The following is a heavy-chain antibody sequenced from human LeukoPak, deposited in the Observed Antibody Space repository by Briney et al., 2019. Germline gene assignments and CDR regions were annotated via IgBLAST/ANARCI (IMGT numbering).Heavy chain of an antibody. CDR2: INPHSGGT. Sequence: ASVTDSCKTSGYTFTGYYIHWVRQAPGQGLEWMGWINPHSGGTNYAQNFQGRVTMTRDTSINTAYMELGRLRSDDTAVYYCARSPGLDTAVVNRPWGQGTLITVSS. V-gene: IGHV1-2*02. D-gene: IGHD5-18*01. J-gene: IGHJ5*02. CDR3: ARSPGLDTAVVNRP. CDR1: GYTFTGYY.